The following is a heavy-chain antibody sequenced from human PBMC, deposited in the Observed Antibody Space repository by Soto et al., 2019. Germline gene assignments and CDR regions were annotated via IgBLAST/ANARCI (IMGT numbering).Heavy chain of an antibody. Sequence: EVQLVESGGGLVKAGGSLRLFCTASGFTFRNYNMNWVRQAPGKGLEWVSSISTGVAYMFYADSVKGRSTISRDNAQNSLFLQIDSPRSEDTAVYYCARDIASPGGDYFDSWGQGTLVTVSS. V-gene: IGHV3-21*06. D-gene: IGHD2-21*01. CDR2: ISTGVAYM. J-gene: IGHJ4*02. CDR3: ARDIASPGGDYFDS. CDR1: GFTFRNYN.